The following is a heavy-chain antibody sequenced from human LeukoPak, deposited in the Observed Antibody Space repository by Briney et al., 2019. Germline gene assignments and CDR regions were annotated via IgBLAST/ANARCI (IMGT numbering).Heavy chain of an antibody. V-gene: IGHV5-10-1*01. CDR1: GYSFTTYW. CDR3: ATLGSISV. Sequence: GESLKISGKGSGYSFTTYWISWMRQMPGKGLEWMGKIDPTDSYTNYSPSFQGRVTISADKSISTAYLQWSSLQASDTAMYYCATLGSISVWGQGTLVTVSS. CDR2: IDPTDSYT. J-gene: IGHJ4*02. D-gene: IGHD1-26*01.